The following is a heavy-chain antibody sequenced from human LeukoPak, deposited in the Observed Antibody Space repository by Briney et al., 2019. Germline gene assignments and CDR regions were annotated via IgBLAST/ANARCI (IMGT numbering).Heavy chain of an antibody. CDR2: IYYSGST. CDR3: ARHSSSWLLDY. D-gene: IGHD6-13*01. V-gene: IGHV4-59*01. Sequence: GSLRLSCAASGFTFSNAWMSWVRQAPGKGLEWIGYIYYSGSTNYNPSLKSRVTISVDTSKNQFPLKLSSVTAADTAVYYCARHSSSWLLDYWGQGTLVTVSS. J-gene: IGHJ4*02. CDR1: GFTFSNAW.